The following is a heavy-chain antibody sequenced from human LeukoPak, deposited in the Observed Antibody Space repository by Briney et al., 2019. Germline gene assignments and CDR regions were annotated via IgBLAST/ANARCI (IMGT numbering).Heavy chain of an antibody. D-gene: IGHD6-19*01. V-gene: IGHV4-59*08. CDR1: GGSISSYY. CDR3: ARLYSSGWYYFDY. CDR2: IYYSGST. Sequence: PSETLSLTCTVSGGSISSYYWSWIWQPPGKGLEWIGYIYYSGSTNYNPSLKSRVTISVDTSKNQFSLKLSSVTAADTAVYYCARLYSSGWYYFDYWGQGTLVTVSS. J-gene: IGHJ4*02.